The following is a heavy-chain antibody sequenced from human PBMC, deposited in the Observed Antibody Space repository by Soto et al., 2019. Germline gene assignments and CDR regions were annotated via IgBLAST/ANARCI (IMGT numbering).Heavy chain of an antibody. D-gene: IGHD6-19*01. CDR3: ARGTGVADNYFDY. Sequence: QVQLVESGGGVVQPGRSLRLSCAASGFTFSSYGMHWVRQAPGKGLEWVAVIWYDGSNKYYADSVKGRFTISRDNSKNTLYLQMNSLRAEDTAVYYCARGTGVADNYFDYWGQGTLVTVSS. V-gene: IGHV3-33*01. J-gene: IGHJ4*02. CDR2: IWYDGSNK. CDR1: GFTFSSYG.